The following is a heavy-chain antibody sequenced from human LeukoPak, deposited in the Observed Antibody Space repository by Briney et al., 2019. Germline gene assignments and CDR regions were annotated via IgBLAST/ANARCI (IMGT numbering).Heavy chain of an antibody. V-gene: IGHV1-46*01. J-gene: IGHJ3*02. CDR1: GYTFTSYY. CDR2: IKPRGGST. D-gene: IGHD2-8*01. Sequence: ASVKVSCEASGYTFTSYYMHWLRQAPGQGLEWVGVIKPRGGSTSYAQKFQGRVTMTRDTPTSTVYMELSSLRSEYTSVYYCAIACTSDAFDIWGQGTMVTVSS. CDR3: AIACTSDAFDI.